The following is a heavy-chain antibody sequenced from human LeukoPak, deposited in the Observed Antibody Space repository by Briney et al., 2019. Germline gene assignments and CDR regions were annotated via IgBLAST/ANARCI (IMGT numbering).Heavy chain of an antibody. D-gene: IGHD3-22*01. CDR2: INPSGGST. CDR3: AREGGYYYDSSGYTFDY. CDR1: GYTFTSYY. J-gene: IGHJ4*02. Sequence: ASVKVSCKASGYTFTSYYMYWVRQAPGQGLEWMGIINPSGGSTSYAQKFQGRVTMTRDTSTSTVYMELSSLRSEDTAVYYCAREGGYYYDSSGYTFDYWGQGTLVTVSS. V-gene: IGHV1-46*01.